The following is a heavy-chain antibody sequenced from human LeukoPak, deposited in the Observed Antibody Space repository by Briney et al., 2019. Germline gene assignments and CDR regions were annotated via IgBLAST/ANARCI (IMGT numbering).Heavy chain of an antibody. V-gene: IGHV1-18*01. CDR1: GYTFDTSS. D-gene: IGHD1-1*01. Sequence: ASVKASCKAFGYTFDTSSISWVRQAPGRRLEWMGWISPNNGNTHYAQGVQGRVTMTTDTSRSTAYMELRSLRSDDTAVYYCTRVRNSNNWWGAFDIWGQGTMVTVSS. J-gene: IGHJ3*02. CDR3: TRVRNSNNWWGAFDI. CDR2: ISPNNGNT.